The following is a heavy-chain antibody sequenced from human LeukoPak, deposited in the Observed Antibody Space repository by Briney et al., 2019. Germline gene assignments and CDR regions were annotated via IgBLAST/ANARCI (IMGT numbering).Heavy chain of an antibody. J-gene: IGHJ4*02. V-gene: IGHV3-21*04. CDR2: ISSSSSYI. Sequence: GGSLRLSCAASGFTFSSYSMNWVRQAPGKGLEWVSSISSSSSYIYCADSVKGRFTISRDNAKNSLYLQMNSLRAEDTALYYCAKVGSDLYYFDYWGQGTLVTVSS. D-gene: IGHD5-12*01. CDR3: AKVGSDLYYFDY. CDR1: GFTFSSYS.